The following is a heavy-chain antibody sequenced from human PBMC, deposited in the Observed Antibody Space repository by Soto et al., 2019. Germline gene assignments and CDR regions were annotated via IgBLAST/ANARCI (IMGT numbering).Heavy chain of an antibody. CDR1: GDSVSSNSAA. Sequence: PSQTLSLTCAISGDSVSSNSAAWNWIRQSPSRGLEWLGRTYYRSKWYNDYAVSVKGRITINPDTSKNQFSLQLNSVTPEDTAVYYCARTVVVPAARRIQGVKGCRWGQGTMVTVSS. D-gene: IGHD2-2*01. V-gene: IGHV6-1*01. CDR2: TYYRSKWYN. CDR3: ARTVVVPAARRIQGVKGCR. J-gene: IGHJ3*01.